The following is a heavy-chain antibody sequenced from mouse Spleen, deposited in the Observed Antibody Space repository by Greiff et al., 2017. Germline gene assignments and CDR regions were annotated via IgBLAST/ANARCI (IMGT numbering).Heavy chain of an antibody. CDR2: INYDGSST. Sequence: DVKLVESEGGLVQPGSSMKLSCTASGFTFSDYYMAWVRQVPEKGLEWVANINYDGSSTYYLDSLKSRFIISRDNAKNILYLQMSSLKSEDTATYYCARGDSNEDYAMDYWGQGTSVTVSS. CDR3: ARGDSNEDYAMDY. D-gene: IGHD2-5*01. V-gene: IGHV5-16*01. J-gene: IGHJ4*01. CDR1: GFTFSDYY.